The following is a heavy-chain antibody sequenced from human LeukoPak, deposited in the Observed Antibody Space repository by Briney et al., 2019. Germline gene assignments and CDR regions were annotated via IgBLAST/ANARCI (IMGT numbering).Heavy chain of an antibody. Sequence: PGGSLRLSCAASGFTFSGYWMHWVRQAPGKGLAWVSVIRSDGSITTYADSVKGRFTISRDTAKNSLYLQMNSLRAEDTAVYYCAREARLHILLDYWGQGTLVTVSS. D-gene: IGHD6-25*01. V-gene: IGHV3-74*01. CDR2: IRSDGSIT. CDR3: AREARLHILLDY. CDR1: GFTFSGYW. J-gene: IGHJ4*02.